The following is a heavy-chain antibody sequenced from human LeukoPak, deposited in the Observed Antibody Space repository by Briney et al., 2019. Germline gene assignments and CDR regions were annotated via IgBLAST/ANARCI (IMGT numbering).Heavy chain of an antibody. CDR3: ARDRRGYGDYGYGMDV. J-gene: IGHJ6*02. CDR1: GGSFSGYY. D-gene: IGHD4-17*01. CDR2: INHSGST. Sequence: SETLSLTCAVYGGSFSGYYWSWIRQPPGKGLEWIGEINHSGSTNYNPSLKSRVTISVDTSKNQFSLKLSSVTAADTAVYYCARDRRGYGDYGYGMDVWGQGTTVTVSS. V-gene: IGHV4-34*01.